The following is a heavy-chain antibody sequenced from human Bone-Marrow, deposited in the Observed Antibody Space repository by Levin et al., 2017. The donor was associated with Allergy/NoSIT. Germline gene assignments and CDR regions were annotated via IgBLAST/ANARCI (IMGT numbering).Heavy chain of an antibody. V-gene: IGHV4-34*01. J-gene: IGHJ6*03. CDR3: ARMSRAWLRFGYYDYYYMDV. D-gene: IGHD5-12*01. CDR1: GGSFSGYY. Sequence: SETLSLTCAVYGGSFSGYYWSWIRQPPGKGLEWIGEINHSGSTNYNPSLKSRVTISVDTSKNQFSLKLSSVTAADTAVYYCARMSRAWLRFGYYDYYYMDVWGKGTTVTVSS. CDR2: INHSGST.